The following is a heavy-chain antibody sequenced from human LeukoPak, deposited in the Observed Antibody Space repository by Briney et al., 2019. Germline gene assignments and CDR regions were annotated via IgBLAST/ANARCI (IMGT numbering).Heavy chain of an antibody. CDR2: INHSGST. J-gene: IGHJ4*02. CDR3: ARGRDLLDY. Sequence: PSETLSLTCTVSGYSISSGYYWGWIRPPPGKGLEWIAIINHSGSTYHNPSLKSRVTISVDTSKNQFSLKVSSVTAADTAVYYCARGRDLLDYWGQGTLVTVSS. V-gene: IGHV4-38-2*02. CDR1: GYSISSGYY.